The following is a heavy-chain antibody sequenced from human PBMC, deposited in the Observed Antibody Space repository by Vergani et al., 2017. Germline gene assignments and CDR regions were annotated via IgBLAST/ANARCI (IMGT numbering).Heavy chain of an antibody. J-gene: IGHJ6*04. V-gene: IGHV4-39*02. CDR1: GGSISSSSYY. D-gene: IGHD2-8*01. CDR2: IYYSGST. Sequence: QLQLQESGPGLVKPSETLSLTCTVSGGSISSSSYYWGWIRQPPGKGLEWIGSIYYSGSTYYNPALKSRVTISVDTSKNQFSLKLSSVTAADTAVYYCARDYDHGYCTNGVCYTGPDVWGKGTTVTVSS. CDR3: ARDYDHGYCTNGVCYTGPDV.